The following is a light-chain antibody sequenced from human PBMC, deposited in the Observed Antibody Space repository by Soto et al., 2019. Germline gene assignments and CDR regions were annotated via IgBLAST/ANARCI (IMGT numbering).Light chain of an antibody. CDR3: CSYADGSIYF. CDR1: NSDVGAYDY. Sequence: QSALTQPASVSGSPGQSITISCTGINSDVGAYDYVSWYLQYPDKAPQLLIYYVDHRPSGVSSRFSGSKSGNTASLTISGLQAEDEGDYYCCSYADGSIYFFGTGTKVTVL. CDR2: YVD. J-gene: IGLJ1*01. V-gene: IGLV2-14*03.